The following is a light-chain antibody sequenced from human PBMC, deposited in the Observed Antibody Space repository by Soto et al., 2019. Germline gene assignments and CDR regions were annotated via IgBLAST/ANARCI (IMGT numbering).Light chain of an antibody. V-gene: IGKV3-11*01. J-gene: IGKJ2*01. CDR2: DAS. CDR3: QQRRNWPYT. Sequence: EIVLTQSPATVSLSPGERATLSCRASQSVSSYLAWYQQKPGQAPRLLIYDASNRATGIPARFSGSGSGTDFTLTISTLEPEDFAVYYCQQRRNWPYTFGQGTKLEIK. CDR1: QSVSSY.